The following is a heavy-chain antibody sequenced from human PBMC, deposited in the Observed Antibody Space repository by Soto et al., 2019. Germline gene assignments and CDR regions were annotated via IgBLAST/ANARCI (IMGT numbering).Heavy chain of an antibody. CDR2: ISYDGTNA. V-gene: IGHV3-30-3*01. Sequence: QVQLVESGGAVVQPGTSLRLSCAASGFIFNNYAMFWIRQAPGKGLEWVALISYDGTNAFYSDAVKGRFTVTRDKSKNTLYLQMNRLRSEDTAVYFCARGGAIVGTARDNWPDTWGQGTRVTVSA. CDR3: ARGGAIVGTARDNWPDT. CDR1: GFIFNNYA. J-gene: IGHJ5*02. D-gene: IGHD1-26*01.